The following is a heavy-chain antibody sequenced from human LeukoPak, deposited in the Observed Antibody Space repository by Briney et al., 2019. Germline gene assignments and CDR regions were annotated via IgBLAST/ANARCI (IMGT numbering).Heavy chain of an antibody. CDR1: GYSFTSYW. D-gene: IGHD5-18*01. Sequence: GESLKISGKGSGYSFTSYWIGGVRQMPGKGLDWMGILYPGDSDTRYSPSGQGQVTISADKSISTAYLQWSRLKASDTAMYYCARHSKGGYGLHFDYWGQGTLVTVSS. V-gene: IGHV5-51*01. CDR3: ARHSKGGYGLHFDY. J-gene: IGHJ4*02. CDR2: LYPGDSDT.